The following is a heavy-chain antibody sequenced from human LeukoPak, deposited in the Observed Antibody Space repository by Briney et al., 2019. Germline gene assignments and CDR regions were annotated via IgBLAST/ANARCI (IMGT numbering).Heavy chain of an antibody. D-gene: IGHD3-22*01. CDR2: ISSSSSYI. CDR3: ARKGYYDSSGYRDY. J-gene: IGHJ4*02. Sequence: GGSLRLSCAAPGFTFSSYSMNWVRQAPGKGLEWVSSISSSSSYIYYADSVKGRCTISRDNAKNSLYLQMNSLRAEDTAVYCCARKGYYDSSGYRDYWGQGTLVTVSS. V-gene: IGHV3-21*01. CDR1: GFTFSSYS.